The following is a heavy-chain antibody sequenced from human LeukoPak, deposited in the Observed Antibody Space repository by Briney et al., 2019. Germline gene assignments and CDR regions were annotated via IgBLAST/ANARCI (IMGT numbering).Heavy chain of an antibody. CDR2: IYYSGNT. CDR3: ARDAYRSIAAAGTDY. Sequence: SETLSLTCTVSGGSISSSSYYWGWIRQPPGKGLEWIGSIYYSGNTYYNPSLKSRVTISVDTSKNQFSLKLSSVTAADTAVYYCARDAYRSIAAAGTDYWGQGILVTVSS. J-gene: IGHJ4*02. D-gene: IGHD6-13*01. V-gene: IGHV4-39*07. CDR1: GGSISSSSYY.